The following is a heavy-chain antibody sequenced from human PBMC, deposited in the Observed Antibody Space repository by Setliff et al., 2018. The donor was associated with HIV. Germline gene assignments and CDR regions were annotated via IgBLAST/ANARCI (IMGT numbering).Heavy chain of an antibody. CDR3: ARGKTWLRFLDY. D-gene: IGHD5-12*01. J-gene: IGHJ4*02. V-gene: IGHV1-18*01. Sequence: ASVKVSCKASGYTFTSYGISWVRQAPGQGLEWMGWISVYNGNTYYAQKLQGRVTMTTDTSTSTAYMELRSLKSDDTAVYYCARGKTWLRFLDYWGQGTLVTVSS. CDR2: ISVYNGNT. CDR1: GYTFTSYG.